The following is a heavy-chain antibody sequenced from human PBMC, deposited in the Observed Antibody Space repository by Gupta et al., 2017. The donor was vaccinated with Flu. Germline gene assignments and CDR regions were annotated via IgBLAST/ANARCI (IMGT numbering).Heavy chain of an antibody. Sequence: QLQPPGPGLVTPSPPLSLTCAISGDSVSSNSAAWNWIRQSPSRGLEGLGRTYYRSKWYKEYAESVKSRVTINPDTSKNQFSLQVNSVTPEDTAVYYCARTVGYFDYWGQGTLVTGSS. CDR3: ARTVGYFDY. J-gene: IGHJ4*02. V-gene: IGHV6-1*01. D-gene: IGHD1-26*01. CDR1: GDSVSSNSAA. CDR2: TYYRSKWYK.